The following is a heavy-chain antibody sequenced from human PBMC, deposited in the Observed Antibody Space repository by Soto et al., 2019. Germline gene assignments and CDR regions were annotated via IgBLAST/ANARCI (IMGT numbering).Heavy chain of an antibody. D-gene: IGHD3-3*01. Sequence: QVQLVESGGGVVQPGRSLRLSCAASGFTFSSYAMQWVRQAPGKGLEWVAVISYDGSNKYYADSVKGRFTISGDNSKNTLYLQMNSLRAEDTAVYYCARDKRDLRFSEWSYYFDYWGQATLVTVSS. CDR2: ISYDGSNK. J-gene: IGHJ4*02. V-gene: IGHV3-30-3*01. CDR3: ARDKRDLRFSEWSYYFDY. CDR1: GFTFSSYA.